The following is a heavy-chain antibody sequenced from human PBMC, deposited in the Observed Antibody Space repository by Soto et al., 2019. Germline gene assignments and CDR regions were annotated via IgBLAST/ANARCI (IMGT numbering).Heavy chain of an antibody. CDR1: GGTFN. J-gene: IGHJ3*02. Sequence: SVKVSCKVSGGTFNIRWVRQAHGQGLECMGGSIPVIDTANYARKFQGRVVISADRATNIVYLEMRSLTFEDTAVYYCARGSGADAFDIWGQGTMVTVSS. V-gene: IGHV1-69*06. CDR2: SIPVIDTA. CDR3: ARGSGADAFDI. D-gene: IGHD7-27*01.